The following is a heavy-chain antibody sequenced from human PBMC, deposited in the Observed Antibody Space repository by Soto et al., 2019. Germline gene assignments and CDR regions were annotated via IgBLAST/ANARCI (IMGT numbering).Heavy chain of an antibody. D-gene: IGHD2-15*01. J-gene: IGHJ5*02. CDR3: AREPVQLLLRWFDP. V-gene: IGHV4-39*02. Sequence: QLQLQESGPGLVKPSETLSLTCTVSGGSISSSSYYWGWIRQPPGKGLEWIGRILYSGSTYPNPSPKSRVTISEDTSKNQFSLKLSSVTAADTAVYYCAREPVQLLLRWFDPWGQGTLVTVSS. CDR2: ILYSGST. CDR1: GGSISSSSYY.